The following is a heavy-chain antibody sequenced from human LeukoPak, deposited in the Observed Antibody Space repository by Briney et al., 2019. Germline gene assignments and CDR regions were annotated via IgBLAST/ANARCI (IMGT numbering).Heavy chain of an antibody. V-gene: IGHV1-46*01. Sequence: ASVKVSCKASGYTFTSYYMHWVRQAPGQGLEWVGIINPSGGSTSYAQKFQGRVTMTRDTSTSTVYMELSSLRSEDTAVYYCARRGGVAGPFDYWGQGTLVTVSS. CDR1: GYTFTSYY. D-gene: IGHD6-19*01. CDR3: ARRGGVAGPFDY. CDR2: INPSGGST. J-gene: IGHJ4*02.